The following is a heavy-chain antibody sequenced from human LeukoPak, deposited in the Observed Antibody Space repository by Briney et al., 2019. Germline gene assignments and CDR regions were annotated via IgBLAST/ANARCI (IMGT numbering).Heavy chain of an antibody. J-gene: IGHJ3*02. V-gene: IGHV4-59*08. Sequence: SETLSLTCTVSGGSISSYYWSWIRQPPGKGLEWIGYIYYSGSTNYNPSLKSRVTISVDTSKNQFSLKLSSVTAVDTAVYYCARGGWDYYDSRSPNAFDIWGQGTMVTVSS. CDR3: ARGGWDYYDSRSPNAFDI. D-gene: IGHD3-22*01. CDR1: GGSISSYY. CDR2: IYYSGST.